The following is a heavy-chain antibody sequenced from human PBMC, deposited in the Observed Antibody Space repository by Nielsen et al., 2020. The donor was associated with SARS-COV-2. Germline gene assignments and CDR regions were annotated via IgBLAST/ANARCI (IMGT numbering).Heavy chain of an antibody. CDR3: ATDSPIGVVIYALAH. V-gene: IGHV1-24*01. D-gene: IGHD3-3*01. J-gene: IGHJ4*02. CDR2: FDPEDGET. Sequence: GESLKISCAASGFTFSSSGMHWVRQAPGKGLEWMGGFDPEDGETIYAQKFQGRVTMTEDTSTDTAYMELSSLRSDDTAVYYCATDSPIGVVIYALAHWGQGTPVTVSS. CDR1: GFTFSSSG.